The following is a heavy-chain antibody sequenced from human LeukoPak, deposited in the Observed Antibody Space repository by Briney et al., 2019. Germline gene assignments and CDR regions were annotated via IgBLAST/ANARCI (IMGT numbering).Heavy chain of an antibody. D-gene: IGHD6-13*01. V-gene: IGHV4-39*07. Sequence: SETLSLTCTVSGGSISSSGYYWSWIRQPPGKGLEWIGEINHSGSTNYNPSLKSRVTISVDTSKNQFSLKLSSVTAADTAVYYCARVSSWYGNYFDYWGQGTLVTVSS. CDR3: ARVSSWYGNYFDY. CDR2: INHSGST. J-gene: IGHJ4*02. CDR1: GGSISSSGYY.